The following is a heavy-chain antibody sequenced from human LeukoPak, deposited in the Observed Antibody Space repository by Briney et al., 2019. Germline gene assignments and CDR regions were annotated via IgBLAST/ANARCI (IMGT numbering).Heavy chain of an antibody. V-gene: IGHV3-53*01. Sequence: PGGSLRLSCAASGFTVSSNYMSWVRQAPGKGLEWVSVIYSGGNTYYADSVKGRFPISRDNSKNTLYLQMSSLRAEETAVYYCARTQVGAYYFDYWGQGTLVTVSS. CDR2: IYSGGNT. D-gene: IGHD1-26*01. CDR3: ARTQVGAYYFDY. CDR1: GFTVSSNY. J-gene: IGHJ4*02.